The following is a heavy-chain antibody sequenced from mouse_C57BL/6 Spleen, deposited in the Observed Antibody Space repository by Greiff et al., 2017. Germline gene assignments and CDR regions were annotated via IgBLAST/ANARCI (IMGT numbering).Heavy chain of an antibody. D-gene: IGHD1-1*01. CDR3: ARRIGLYGRSYGFYY. J-gene: IGHJ2*01. CDR2: INPSNGGT. CDR1: GYTFTSYW. Sequence: QVQLQQPGTELVQPGASVKLSCKASGYTFTSYWMHWVKQRPGQGLEWIGNINPSNGGTHDNEKCKSKATLTVDKSSSTAYMQLSSLTSEDSAVYDGARRIGLYGRSYGFYYWGQGTTLTVAS. V-gene: IGHV1-53*01.